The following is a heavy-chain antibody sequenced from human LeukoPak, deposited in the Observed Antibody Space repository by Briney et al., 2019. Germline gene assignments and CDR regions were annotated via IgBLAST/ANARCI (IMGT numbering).Heavy chain of an antibody. D-gene: IGHD6-13*01. J-gene: IGHJ5*02. CDR2: IYHSGST. CDR1: GGSFSGYY. Sequence: SETLSLTCAVYGGSFSGYYWGWIRQPPGKGLEWIGSIYHSGSTYYNPSLKSRVTISIDTSKNQFSLKLSSVTAADTAVYYCARDGEYSSSWPGWFDPWGQGTLVTVSS. V-gene: IGHV4-38-2*02. CDR3: ARDGEYSSSWPGWFDP.